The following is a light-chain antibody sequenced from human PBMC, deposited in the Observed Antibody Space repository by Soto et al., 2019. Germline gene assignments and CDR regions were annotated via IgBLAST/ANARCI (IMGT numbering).Light chain of an antibody. CDR1: QSVSSY. CDR3: QQRSNWPPDT. V-gene: IGKV3-11*01. Sequence: EIVLTQSPATLSLSPGERATLSCRASQSVSSYLAWYQHKPGQAXRLLIYDASNRATGIPARFSGSGSGTDFTLTISSLEPEDFAVYYCQQRSNWPPDTFGQGTRLEI. J-gene: IGKJ5*01. CDR2: DAS.